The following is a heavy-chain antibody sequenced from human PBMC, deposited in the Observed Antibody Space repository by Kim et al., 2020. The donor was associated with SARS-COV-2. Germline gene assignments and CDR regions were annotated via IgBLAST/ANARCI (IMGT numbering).Heavy chain of an antibody. Sequence: GGSLRLSCAASGFVFSDYSMNWVRQAPGKGLDWVSYIGGNSDAYYADSVKGRFTISRDNAKNSLYLQMNSLRDEDTAIYYCARDNAAPGSFFDFWGQGTLVTVSS. CDR1: GFVFSDYS. J-gene: IGHJ4*02. D-gene: IGHD6-13*01. V-gene: IGHV3-48*02. CDR3: ARDNAAPGSFFDF. CDR2: IGGNSDA.